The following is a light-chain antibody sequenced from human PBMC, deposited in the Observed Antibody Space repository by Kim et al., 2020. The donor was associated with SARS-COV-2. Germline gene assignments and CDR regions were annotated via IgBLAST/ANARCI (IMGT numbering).Light chain of an antibody. V-gene: IGLV1-44*01. CDR1: SANIGSNT. CDR2: SNN. J-gene: IGLJ3*02. Sequence: ELTQPPSASGTPGQRVTISCSGSSANIGSNTVNWYQQLPGTAPKLLIYSNNQRPSGVPDRFSGSKSGTSASLAISGLQSEDEADYYCAAWDDSLNGQVFGGGTQLTVL. CDR3: AAWDDSLNGQV.